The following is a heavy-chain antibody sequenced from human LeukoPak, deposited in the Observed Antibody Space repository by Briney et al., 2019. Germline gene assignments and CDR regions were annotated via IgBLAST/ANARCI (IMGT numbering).Heavy chain of an antibody. V-gene: IGHV1-46*01. CDR3: AREPGSAKRFDY. Sequence: ASVKVSCKASGYTFTNYYSHWVRQAPGQGPEWMGIIDPGGGTTRYTQKFQDRVTMTTDKSTNTAYMELTGLRSEDTAVYYCAREPGSAKRFDYWGQGALVTVSS. CDR2: IDPGGGTT. CDR1: GYTFTNYY. J-gene: IGHJ4*02.